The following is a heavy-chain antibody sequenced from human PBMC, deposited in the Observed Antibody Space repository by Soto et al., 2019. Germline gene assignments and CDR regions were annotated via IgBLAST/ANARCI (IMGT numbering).Heavy chain of an antibody. CDR3: VKNSGWFKT. Sequence: QLLQSGGGLVQPGGSLTLSCAASGFTFGTTDMSWVRQAPGEGLEWVSTIDGSGGITYYADSVKGRFTISRDNSRNTVYLQMNGLRGDDTALYYCVKNSGWFKTWGQGALVTVSS. CDR1: GFTFGTTD. CDR2: IDGSGGIT. D-gene: IGHD3-10*01. J-gene: IGHJ5*02. V-gene: IGHV3-23*01.